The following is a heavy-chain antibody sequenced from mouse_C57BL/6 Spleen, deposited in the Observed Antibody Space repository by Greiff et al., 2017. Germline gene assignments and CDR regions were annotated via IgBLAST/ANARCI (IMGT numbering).Heavy chain of an antibody. D-gene: IGHD1-1*01. CDR1: GYTFTSYW. CDR3: ARGYYGSSLY. CDR2: IDPSDSYT. V-gene: IGHV1-59*01. J-gene: IGHJ2*01. Sequence: VQLQQSGAELVRPGTSVKLSCKASGYTFTSYWMHWVKQRPGQGLEWIRVIDPSDSYTNYNQQFKGNATLTVDTSSITAYMQLSSLTSEDSAVYYCARGYYGSSLYWGQGTTLTVSS.